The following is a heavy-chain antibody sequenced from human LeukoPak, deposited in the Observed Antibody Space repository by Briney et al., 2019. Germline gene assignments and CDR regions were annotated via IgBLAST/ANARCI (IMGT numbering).Heavy chain of an antibody. CDR1: GFTVSSNY. D-gene: IGHD4-11*01. CDR3: ATGRRLQLDY. J-gene: IGHJ4*02. Sequence: GGSLRLSCAASGFTVSSNYMSWVRQAPGKGLEWVSVIYSGGSTYYADSVKGRLTISRDNSRNTLYLQMNSLRAEDTAVYYCATGRRLQLDYWGQGTLVTVSS. V-gene: IGHV3-53*01. CDR2: IYSGGST.